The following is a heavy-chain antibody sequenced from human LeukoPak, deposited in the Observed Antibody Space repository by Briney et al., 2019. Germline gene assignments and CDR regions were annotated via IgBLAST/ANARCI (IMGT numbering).Heavy chain of an antibody. J-gene: IGHJ4*02. Sequence: GGSLRLSCAASGFTFNSYTMSWVRQAPGKGLEWVSSIGTSSSYIYYADSVKGRFTISRDDSKNTLYLQMSSLRAEDTAVYYCARDGGSGWSSAFLDHWGQGNLVTVSS. CDR3: ARDGGSGWSSAFLDH. CDR2: IGTSSSYI. V-gene: IGHV3-21*04. D-gene: IGHD6-19*01. CDR1: GFTFNSYT.